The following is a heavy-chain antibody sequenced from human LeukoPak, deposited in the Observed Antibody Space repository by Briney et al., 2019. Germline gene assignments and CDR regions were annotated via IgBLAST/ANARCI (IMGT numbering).Heavy chain of an antibody. Sequence: GGSLRLSCAASGFTFSSYSMNWVRQAPGKGLEWVSSISSSSSYIYYADSVKGRFTISRDNAKNSLYLQMNSLRAEDTAVYYCARGSYIVVPGPSNSGGVDYWGQGTLVTVSS. V-gene: IGHV3-21*01. D-gene: IGHD2-2*01. CDR3: ARGSYIVVPGPSNSGGVDY. J-gene: IGHJ4*02. CDR1: GFTFSSYS. CDR2: ISSSSSYI.